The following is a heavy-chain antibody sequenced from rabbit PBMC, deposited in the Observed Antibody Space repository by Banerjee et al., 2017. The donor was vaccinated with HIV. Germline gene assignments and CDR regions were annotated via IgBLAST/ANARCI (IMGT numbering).Heavy chain of an antibody. CDR1: GFSFSSGYW. D-gene: IGHD5-1*01. Sequence: QSLEESGGDLVKPGASLTLTCKASGFSFSSGYWICWVRQAPGKGLEWIACIDAGSSGSTDYASWAKGRFTISKTSSTTVTLQMTSLTAADTATYFCARDGANDGGCVFGLWGQGTLVTVS. J-gene: IGHJ4*01. CDR2: IDAGSSGST. CDR3: ARDGANDGGCVFGL. V-gene: IGHV1S40*01.